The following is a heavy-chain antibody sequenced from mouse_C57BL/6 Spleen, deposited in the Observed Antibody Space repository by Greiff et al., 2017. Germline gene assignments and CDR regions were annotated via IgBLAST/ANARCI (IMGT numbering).Heavy chain of an antibody. CDR3: ARHCSAFSYWYFGV. CDR1: GYTFTSYW. CDR2: IDPSDSYT. V-gene: IGHV1-59*01. J-gene: IGHJ1*03. D-gene: IGHD6-1*01. Sequence: QVQLQQPGAELVRPGTSVKLSCKASGYTFTSYWMHWVKQRPGQGLEWIGVIDPSDSYTNYNQKFKGKATLTVDTSASSAYMQLSSLTSEDSAVYYCARHCSAFSYWYFGVWGTGTTVPVSS.